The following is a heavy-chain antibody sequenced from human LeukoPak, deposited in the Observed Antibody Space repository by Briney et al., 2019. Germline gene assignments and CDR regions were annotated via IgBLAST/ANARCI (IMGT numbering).Heavy chain of an antibody. CDR2: IRYSGNT. Sequence: AETLSLTCTVSGGSISTNYWSWTRQPPGEGLEWIGYIRYSGNTNYNPSLKSRVTISVDTSKHQFSLQLSSVTAADTAVYYSARDFTPATLWGQGSLVTVSS. V-gene: IGHV4-59*01. CDR1: GGSISTNY. D-gene: IGHD3-16*01. CDR3: ARDFTPATL. J-gene: IGHJ4*02.